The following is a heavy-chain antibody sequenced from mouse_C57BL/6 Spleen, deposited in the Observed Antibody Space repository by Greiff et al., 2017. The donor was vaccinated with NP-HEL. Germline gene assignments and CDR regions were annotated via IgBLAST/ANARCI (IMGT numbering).Heavy chain of an antibody. CDR2: IYPRSGNT. CDR3: ARWELCHYFDY. D-gene: IGHD4-1*01. V-gene: IGHV1-81*01. J-gene: IGHJ2*01. CDR1: GYTFTSYG. Sequence: VQLQQSGAELARPGASVKLSCEASGYTFTSYGISWVKQRTGQGLEWIGEIYPRSGNTYYNEKFKGKATLTADKSSSTAYMELRSLTSEDSAVYFCARWELCHYFDYWGQGTTLTVSS.